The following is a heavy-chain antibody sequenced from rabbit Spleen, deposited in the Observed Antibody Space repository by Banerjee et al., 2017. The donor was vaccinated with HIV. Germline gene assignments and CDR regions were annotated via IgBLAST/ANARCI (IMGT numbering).Heavy chain of an antibody. V-gene: IGHV1S45*01. D-gene: IGHD2-1*01. CDR3: ARHPYSDTTV. CDR1: GFSFSFSYW. J-gene: IGHJ4*01. Sequence: QEQLKETGGGLVKPGASLTLTCKASGFSFSFSYWICWVRQAPGKGLEWIACIVTGSSGGTWYASWAKGRFTISKTSSTTVTLQLNSLTAADTATYFCARHPYSDTTVWGQGTLVTVS. CDR2: IVTGSSGGT.